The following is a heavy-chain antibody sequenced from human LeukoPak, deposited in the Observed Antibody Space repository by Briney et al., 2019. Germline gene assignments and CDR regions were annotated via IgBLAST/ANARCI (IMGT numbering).Heavy chain of an antibody. CDR1: GGTFSSYA. D-gene: IGHD4-23*01. J-gene: IGHJ2*01. CDR2: IIPTFGTA. CDR3: ARTPQDYGGNPPDL. V-gene: IGHV1-69*05. Sequence: SVKVSCKASGGTFSSYAISWVRQAPGQGLEWMGGIIPTFGTANYAQKFQGRVTNTTDESTSTAYMELSSLRSEDTAVYYCARTPQDYGGNPPDLWGRGTLVTVSS.